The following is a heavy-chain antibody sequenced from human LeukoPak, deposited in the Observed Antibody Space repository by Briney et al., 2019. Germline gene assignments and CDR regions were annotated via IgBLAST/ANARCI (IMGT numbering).Heavy chain of an antibody. J-gene: IGHJ2*01. D-gene: IGHD6-19*01. CDR1: GGSISGYY. CDR3: ARLNDIAVAGSPKDWYFDL. V-gene: IGHV4-59*01. Sequence: PSETLSLTCIVSGGSISGYYWNWIRQAPGKGLEWIGYIYYSGSTNYNPSLKSRVALSVDTSKMQFSLKLSSVTVADTAVYYCARLNDIAVAGSPKDWYFDLWGRGTLVTVSS. CDR2: IYYSGST.